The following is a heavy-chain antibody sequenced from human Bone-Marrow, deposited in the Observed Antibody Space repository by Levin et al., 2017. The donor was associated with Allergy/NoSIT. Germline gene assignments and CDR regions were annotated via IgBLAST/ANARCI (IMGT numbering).Heavy chain of an antibody. V-gene: IGHV1-69*06. Sequence: SVKVSCKTSGGTFTNYAFSWVRQAPGQGLQWIGGIIPVFGTTNYAQKFQDRVTITADKSTTTAYMELSSLRSEDTAVYYCASSLFTRVYYAMDVWGQGTAVTVSS. CDR2: IIPVFGTT. CDR3: ASSLFTRVYYAMDV. CDR1: GGTFTNYA. J-gene: IGHJ6*02.